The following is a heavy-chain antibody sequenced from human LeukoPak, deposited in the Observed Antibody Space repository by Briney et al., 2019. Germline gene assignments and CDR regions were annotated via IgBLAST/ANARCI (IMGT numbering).Heavy chain of an antibody. V-gene: IGHV1-2*02. J-gene: IGHJ5*02. D-gene: IGHD6-19*01. CDR3: AREPGIAVAGANWFDP. CDR1: GYTFTGYY. Sequence: ASVKVSCKASGYTFTGYYMHWVRQAPGQGLEWMGWINPNSGGTNYAQKFQGRVTMTRDTSISTAYMELSRLRSDDTAVYYCAREPGIAVAGANWFDPWGQGTLVTASS. CDR2: INPNSGGT.